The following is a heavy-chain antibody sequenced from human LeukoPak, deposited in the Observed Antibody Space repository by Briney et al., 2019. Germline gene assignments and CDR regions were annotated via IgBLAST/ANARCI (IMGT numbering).Heavy chain of an antibody. J-gene: IGHJ4*02. CDR1: GFTFSDYY. D-gene: IGHD3-22*01. CDR3: ARGETHPTYYHDNSGYYV. Sequence: GGSLRLSCAASGFTFSDYYMSWIRQAPGKGLEWVSYISSSGSTIYYADSVKGRFTISRDNAKNSLYLQMNSLRAEDTAVYYCARGETHPTYYHDNSGYYVWGQGTLVTVSS. V-gene: IGHV3-11*01. CDR2: ISSSGSTI.